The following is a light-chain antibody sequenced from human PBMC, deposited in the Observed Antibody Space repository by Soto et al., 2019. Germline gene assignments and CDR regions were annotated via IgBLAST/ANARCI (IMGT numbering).Light chain of an antibody. Sequence: QSVLTQPPSASGTPGQRVTISCSGSSSNIGSNTVNWYQQLPVTAPKLLIYSNNQRPSGVPDRFSGSKSGTSASLAISGLQSEDEADYYCAAWDDSLNGVVFGGGTKLNVL. V-gene: IGLV1-44*01. J-gene: IGLJ2*01. CDR2: SNN. CDR1: SSNIGSNT. CDR3: AAWDDSLNGVV.